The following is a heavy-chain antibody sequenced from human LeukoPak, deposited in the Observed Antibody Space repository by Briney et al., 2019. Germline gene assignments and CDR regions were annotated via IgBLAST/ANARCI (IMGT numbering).Heavy chain of an antibody. CDR1: GFTVSSNY. D-gene: IGHD2-21*01. CDR2: IYSGGST. CDR3: ARDSPLLW. Sequence: GGSLRLSCAASGFTVSSNYMSWVRQAPGEGLEWVSAIYSGGSTYYADSVKGRFTISRDNSKNTLYLQMNSLRAEDTAVYYCARDSPLLWWGQGTLVTVSS. V-gene: IGHV3-53*01. J-gene: IGHJ4*02.